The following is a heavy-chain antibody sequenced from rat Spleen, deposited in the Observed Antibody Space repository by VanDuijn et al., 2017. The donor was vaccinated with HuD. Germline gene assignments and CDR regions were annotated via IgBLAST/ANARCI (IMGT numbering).Heavy chain of an antibody. J-gene: IGHJ3*01. Sequence: QVQLQQSGAELAKPGSSVKISCKASGYTFTSYDISWIKQTTGQGLDYIGYINTGSGGNYYNEKFKGTATLTVDKSSSTVFMQLSSLTPEDTAVYYCAREGVTTVVTGWFAYWGQGTLVTVSS. V-gene: IGHV1-57*01. CDR2: INTGSGGN. CDR3: AREGVTTVVTGWFAY. D-gene: IGHD1-1*01. CDR1: GYTFTSYD.